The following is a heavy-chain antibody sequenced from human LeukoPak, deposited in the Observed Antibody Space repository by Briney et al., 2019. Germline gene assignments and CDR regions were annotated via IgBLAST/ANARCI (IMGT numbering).Heavy chain of an antibody. D-gene: IGHD3-22*01. CDR3: VRPTRGSNSFETSGHSGYFDL. Sequence: SETLFLTCTVSGGSISSSSYSWGWIRQPPGKGLEWIGSIYHSGITYYNPSLKSRVTISVDTSKNQFSLKLSSVTAADTAVYYCVRPTRGSNSFETSGHSGYFDLWGRGTLVTVSS. CDR1: GGSISSSSYS. V-gene: IGHV4-39*01. CDR2: IYHSGIT. J-gene: IGHJ2*01.